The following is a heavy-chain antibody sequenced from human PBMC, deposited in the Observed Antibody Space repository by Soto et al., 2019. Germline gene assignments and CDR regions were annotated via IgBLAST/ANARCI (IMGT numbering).Heavy chain of an antibody. Sequence: GGSLRLSCAASGFTFSDYGIHWVRQAPGTGLEWVAVISYEGSKTYYADSVKGRFTISRDNSKNTLYLQMASLRPEDTAVYYCAKDHWAAYSGYAIRNDLDVWGQGTTVTVSS. CDR3: AKDHWAAYSGYAIRNDLDV. V-gene: IGHV3-30*18. D-gene: IGHD5-12*01. J-gene: IGHJ6*02. CDR1: GFTFSDYG. CDR2: ISYEGSKT.